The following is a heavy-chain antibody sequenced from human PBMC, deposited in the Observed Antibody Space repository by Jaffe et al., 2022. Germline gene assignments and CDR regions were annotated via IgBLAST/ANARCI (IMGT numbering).Heavy chain of an antibody. J-gene: IGHJ4*02. CDR2: IRSKAYGGTT. Sequence: EVQLVESGGGLVQPGRSLRLSCTASGFTFGDYAMSWVRQAPGKGLEWVGFIRSKAYGGTTEYAASVKGRFTISRDDSKSIAYLQMNSLKTEDTAVYYCTREDSGYDFDYWGQGTLVTVSS. CDR3: TREDSGYDFDY. CDR1: GFTFGDYA. V-gene: IGHV3-49*04. D-gene: IGHD5-12*01.